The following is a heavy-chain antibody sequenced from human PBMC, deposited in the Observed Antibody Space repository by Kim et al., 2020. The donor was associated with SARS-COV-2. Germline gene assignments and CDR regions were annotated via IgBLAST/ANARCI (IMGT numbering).Heavy chain of an antibody. J-gene: IGHJ6*02. D-gene: IGHD1-26*01. V-gene: IGHV4-61*01. CDR3: ARDVGTKYYYYYGMDV. Sequence: SETLSLTCTVSGGSVSSGSYYWSWIRQPPGKGLEWIGYIYYSGSTNYNPSLKSRVTISVDTSKNQFSLKLSSVTAADTAVYYCARDVGTKYYYYYGMDVWGQGTTVTVSS. CDR2: IYYSGST. CDR1: GGSVSSGSYY.